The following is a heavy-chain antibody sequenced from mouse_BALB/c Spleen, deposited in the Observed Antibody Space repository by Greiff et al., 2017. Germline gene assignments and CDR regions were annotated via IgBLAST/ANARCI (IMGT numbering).Heavy chain of an antibody. CDR2: IDPANGNT. CDR3: AGSSYWYFDV. J-gene: IGHJ1*01. D-gene: IGHD1-1*01. CDR1: GFNIKDTY. Sequence: VQLQQSGAELVKPGASVKLSCTASGFNIKDTYMHWVKQRPEQGLEWIGRIDPANGNTKYDPKFQGKATITADTSSNTAYLQLSSLTSEDTAVYYCAGSSYWYFDVWGAGTTVTVSS. V-gene: IGHV14-3*02.